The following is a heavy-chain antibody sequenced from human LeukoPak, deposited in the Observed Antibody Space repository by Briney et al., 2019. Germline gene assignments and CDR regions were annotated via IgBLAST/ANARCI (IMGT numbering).Heavy chain of an antibody. Sequence: GGSLRLSCAASGFTFDNYAIHWVRQAPGKGLEWVSGITWNSGSMDYADSVKGRFTISRDNVKNSLYLQMNSLRADDTALYYCAKSGSYSMPYYFDYWGQGTLVTVSS. J-gene: IGHJ4*02. D-gene: IGHD1-26*01. CDR3: AKSGSYSMPYYFDY. V-gene: IGHV3-9*01. CDR1: GFTFDNYA. CDR2: ITWNSGSM.